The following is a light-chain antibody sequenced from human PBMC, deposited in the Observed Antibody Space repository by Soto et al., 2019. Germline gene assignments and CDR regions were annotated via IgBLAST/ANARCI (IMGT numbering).Light chain of an antibody. CDR1: MRDVGAYNL. J-gene: IGLJ2*01. CDR2: EVR. CDR3: SSYTSKSSLI. V-gene: IGLV2-14*01. Sequence: QSVLTQPASVSGSPGQSITISCAGTMRDVGAYNLVSWYQQHPGRAPQLIIYEVRNRPSGISFRFSGSKSGNTASLTISGLQAEDEADYHCSSYTSKSSLIFGGGTKLTVL.